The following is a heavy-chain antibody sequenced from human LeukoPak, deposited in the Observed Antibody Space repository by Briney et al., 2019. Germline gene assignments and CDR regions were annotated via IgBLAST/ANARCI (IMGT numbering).Heavy chain of an antibody. J-gene: IGHJ4*02. CDR3: AIATWKGVY. CDR1: GFTFSSYS. V-gene: IGHV3-48*04. Sequence: GGSLRLSCAASGFTFSSYSMNWVRQAPGKGLEWVSYISSSSSTIYYADSVKGRFTISRDNAKNSLFLQMNSLGAEDMALYYCAIATWKGVYWGQGTLVTVSS. D-gene: IGHD1-1*01. CDR2: ISSSSSTI.